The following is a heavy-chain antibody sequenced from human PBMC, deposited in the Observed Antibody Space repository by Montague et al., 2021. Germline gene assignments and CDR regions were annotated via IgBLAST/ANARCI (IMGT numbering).Heavy chain of an antibody. J-gene: IGHJ4*02. Sequence: TLSLTCTVSGAYISNYNWFWIRQPPGKALGWLALIYWNDGKRYSPSLKSRLTITKDTSKNQVVLTLTHADPVDTATYYCARHNSGWYSDFDYWSQGTLVTVSA. D-gene: IGHD6-19*01. CDR2: IYWNDGK. V-gene: IGHV2-5*01. CDR3: ARHNSGWYSDFDY. CDR1: GAYISNYNW.